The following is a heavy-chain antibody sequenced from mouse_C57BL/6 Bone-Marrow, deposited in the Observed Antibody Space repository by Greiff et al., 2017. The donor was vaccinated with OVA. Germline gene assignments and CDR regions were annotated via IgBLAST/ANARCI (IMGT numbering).Heavy chain of an antibody. J-gene: IGHJ3*01. V-gene: IGHV8-8*01. CDR2: IWWDDAK. Sequence: QVTLKVSGPGILQPSQTLSLTCSFSGFSLSTFGMGVGWIRQPSGKGLEWLAHIWWDDAKYYNPALKSRLTISKDTSKNQVFLKIANMDTTDTATDYCARIYGNYYGAWFAYWGQGTLVTVSA. D-gene: IGHD2-1*01. CDR1: GFSLSTFGMG. CDR3: ARIYGNYYGAWFAY.